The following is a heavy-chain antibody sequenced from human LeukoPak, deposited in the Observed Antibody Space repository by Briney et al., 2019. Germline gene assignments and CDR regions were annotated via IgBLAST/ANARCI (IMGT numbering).Heavy chain of an antibody. CDR3: ARGSNGSGSYLSFFLRFDP. D-gene: IGHD3-10*01. V-gene: IGHV3-48*01. Sequence: GGSLRLSCAASGFTFSSYSMNWVRQAPGKGLEWVSYISSSSSTIYYADSVKGRFTISRDNAKNSLYLQMNSLRAEDTAVYYCARGSNGSGSYLSFFLRFDPWGQGTLVTVSS. CDR2: ISSSSSTI. J-gene: IGHJ5*02. CDR1: GFTFSSYS.